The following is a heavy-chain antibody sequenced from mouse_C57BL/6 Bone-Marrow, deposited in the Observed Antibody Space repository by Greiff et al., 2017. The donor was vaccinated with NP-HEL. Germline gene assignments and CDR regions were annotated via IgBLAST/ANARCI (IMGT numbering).Heavy chain of an antibody. Sequence: EVQLVESGPGLVKPSQSLSLTCSVTGYSITSGYYWNWIRQFPGNKLEWMGYISYDGSNNYNPSLNNRFSLTRDTSKNQFFLKLNSVTTEDTATYYCARALLRYIIDYWGQGTTLTVSS. V-gene: IGHV3-6*01. D-gene: IGHD1-1*01. CDR2: ISYDGSN. CDR1: GYSITSGYY. J-gene: IGHJ2*01. CDR3: ARALLRYIIDY.